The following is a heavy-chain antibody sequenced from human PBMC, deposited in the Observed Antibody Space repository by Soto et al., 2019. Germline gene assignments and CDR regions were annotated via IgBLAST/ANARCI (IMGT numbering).Heavy chain of an antibody. CDR1: GFSLTTSGVG. CDR3: AHRTATATWWFDH. CDR2: IYWDDDK. V-gene: IGHV2-5*02. D-gene: IGHD4-17*01. J-gene: IGHJ5*02. Sequence: QITLKESGPTLVKPTQTLTLTCTFSGFSLTTSGVGVGWIRQPPGKALEWLALIYWDDDKRYSPSLKSRLTITKDTTNTQVVLKKTNMHPADNATYFCAHRTATATWWFDHWGQGTLVTVSS.